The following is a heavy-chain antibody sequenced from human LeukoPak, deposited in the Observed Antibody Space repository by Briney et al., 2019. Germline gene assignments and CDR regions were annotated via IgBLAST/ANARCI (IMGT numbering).Heavy chain of an antibody. J-gene: IGHJ4*02. Sequence: HPGGSLRLSCAASGFTFSSYGMHWVRQAPGKGLEWVAVIWYDGSNRYYADSVKGRFIISGDNSKTTLYLQMNSLRAEDTAVYYCARDPIETLNYDILTGYLDYWGQGTLVTVSS. CDR3: ARDPIETLNYDILTGYLDY. CDR1: GFTFSSYG. D-gene: IGHD3-9*01. V-gene: IGHV3-33*01. CDR2: IWYDGSNR.